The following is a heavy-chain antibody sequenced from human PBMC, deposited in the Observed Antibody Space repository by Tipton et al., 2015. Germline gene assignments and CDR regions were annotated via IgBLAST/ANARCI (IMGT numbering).Heavy chain of an antibody. J-gene: IGHJ3*02. CDR1: GGSISSSSYY. D-gene: IGHD2-15*01. V-gene: IGHV4-39*07. Sequence: LRLSCTVSGGSISSSSYYWGWIRQPPGKGLEWIGSIYYSGITYYNPSLKSRVTISVDTSKYQFSLNLSSVTAADTAGYNCARTGYCIGISYYFDAYYSWGRGTMFTVSS. CDR2: IYYSGIT. CDR3: ARTGYCIGISYYFDAYYS.